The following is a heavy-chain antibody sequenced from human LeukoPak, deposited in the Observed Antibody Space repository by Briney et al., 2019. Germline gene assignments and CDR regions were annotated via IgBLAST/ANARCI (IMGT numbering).Heavy chain of an antibody. Sequence: HPGGSLRLSCAASGFSVSNNYMSWARQAPGKWLEWVSDIYSGGSTYYADSVKDRFTISRDNSRNTLYLQMTSLRAEDTAVYYCARVIWSAGKYYFDYWGQGTLVTVSS. CDR2: IYSGGST. V-gene: IGHV3-66*01. D-gene: IGHD3-16*01. J-gene: IGHJ4*02. CDR1: GFSVSNNY. CDR3: ARVIWSAGKYYFDY.